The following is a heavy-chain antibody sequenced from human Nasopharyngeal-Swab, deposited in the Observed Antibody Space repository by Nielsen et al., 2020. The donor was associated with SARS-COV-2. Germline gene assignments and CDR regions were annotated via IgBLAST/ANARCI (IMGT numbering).Heavy chain of an antibody. V-gene: IGHV3-30*04. CDR1: GFTFSSYA. D-gene: IGHD1-26*01. CDR2: ISYDGSNK. J-gene: IGHJ4*02. CDR3: ARASGGYSSDY. Sequence: GGSLRLSCAASGFTFSSYAMHWVRQAPGKGLEWVAVISYDGSNKYYADSVKGRFTISRDNSKNTLYLQMNSLRAEDTAVYYCARASGGYSSDYWGQGTLVTVSS.